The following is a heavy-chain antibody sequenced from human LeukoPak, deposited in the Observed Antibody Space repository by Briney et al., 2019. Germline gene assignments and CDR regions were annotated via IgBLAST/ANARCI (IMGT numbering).Heavy chain of an antibody. J-gene: IGHJ4*02. V-gene: IGHV5-51*01. Sequence: GGSLKISCKGSGYSFTSYWIGWVRQMPGKGLEWMGIIYPGDSDTRCSPCFQGQVTISADKSISTAYLQRSSLKAADTAMYYCARRKGATIKGYFDYWGQGTLVTVSS. CDR1: GYSFTSYW. CDR2: IYPGDSDT. D-gene: IGHD5-12*01. CDR3: ARRKGATIKGYFDY.